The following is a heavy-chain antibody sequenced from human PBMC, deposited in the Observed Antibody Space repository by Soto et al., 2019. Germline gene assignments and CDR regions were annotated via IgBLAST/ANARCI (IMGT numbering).Heavy chain of an antibody. V-gene: IGHV3-21*04. CDR2: ISSSSSYI. J-gene: IGHJ5*02. D-gene: IGHD2-15*01. CDR3: ARALVGYCSGGSCYSPRYNWFDP. CDR1: GFTFSSYS. Sequence: GGSLRLSCAASGFTFSSYSVNWVRQAPGKGLEWVSSISSSSSYIYYADSVKGRFTISRDNAKNSLYLQMNSLRAEDTAVYYCARALVGYCSGGSCYSPRYNWFDPWGQGTLVTVSS.